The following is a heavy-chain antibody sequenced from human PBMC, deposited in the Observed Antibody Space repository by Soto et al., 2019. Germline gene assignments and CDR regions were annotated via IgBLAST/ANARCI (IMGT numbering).Heavy chain of an antibody. V-gene: IGHV3-13*04. CDR1: GFTFSSYD. CDR3: ARASLAWSLDP. J-gene: IGHJ5*02. D-gene: IGHD3-3*01. Sequence: EVQLVESGGGLVQPGGSLRLSCAASGFTFSSYDMHWVRQATGKGLEWVSAIGTADDTYYPGSVKGRFTISRENAKNSLYLQMNSLRAGDTAVYYCARASLAWSLDPWGQGTLVTVSS. CDR2: IGTADDT.